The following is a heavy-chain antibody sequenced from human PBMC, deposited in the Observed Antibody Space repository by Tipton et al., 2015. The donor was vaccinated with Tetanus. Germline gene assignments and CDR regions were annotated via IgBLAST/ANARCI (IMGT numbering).Heavy chain of an antibody. D-gene: IGHD7-27*01. CDR3: ARDNWGADFDY. CDR2: LIPMFGTA. Sequence: QVQLVQSGAEVKKPGSSVKVSCKASGGTFSTYAISWVRQAPGQGLEWLGGLIPMFGTADYAQKFQDRVTITADESTSTAFMELSSLKSEDTAVYYCARDNWGADFDYWGQGTRVTVSS. J-gene: IGHJ4*02. V-gene: IGHV1-69*01. CDR1: GGTFSTYA.